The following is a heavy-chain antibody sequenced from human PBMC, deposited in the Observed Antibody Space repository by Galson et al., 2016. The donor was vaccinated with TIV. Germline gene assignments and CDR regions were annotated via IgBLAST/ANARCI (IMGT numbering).Heavy chain of an antibody. D-gene: IGHD2-21*01. CDR2: INGGGTT. CDR1: GFTFHSYA. V-gene: IGHV3-23*01. CDR3: VKDKQWVADCGDS. J-gene: IGHJ4*02. Sequence: SLRLPCAASGFTFHSYAMTWVRQVPGKGLEWVSGINGGGTTYYADSVKGRFTISRDNSKKSLSLQMNNRRAEDTAVYYCVKDKQWVADCGDSWGQGTLVIVSS.